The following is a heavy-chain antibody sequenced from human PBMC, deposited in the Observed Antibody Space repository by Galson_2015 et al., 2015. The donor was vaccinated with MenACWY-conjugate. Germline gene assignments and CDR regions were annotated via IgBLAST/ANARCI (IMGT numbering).Heavy chain of an antibody. J-gene: IGHJ6*02. V-gene: IGHV6-1*01. CDR3: ARDGSVAGTIYYYGMDV. Sequence: CAISGDSVSSNSAAWNWIRQSPSRGLEWLGRTYYRSKWYNDYAVSVKSRITINPDTSKNQFSLQLNSVTPEDTAVYYCARDGSVAGTIYYYGMDVWGQGTTVTVSS. D-gene: IGHD6-19*01. CDR2: TYYRSKWYN. CDR1: GDSVSSNSAA.